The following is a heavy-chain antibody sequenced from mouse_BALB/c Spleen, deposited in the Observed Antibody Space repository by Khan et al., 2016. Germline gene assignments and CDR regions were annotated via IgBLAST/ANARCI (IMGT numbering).Heavy chain of an antibody. D-gene: IGHD2-4*01. V-gene: IGHV1-18*01. Sequence: EVQLQESDPDLVKPGASVKISCKASGYSFTAYYMYWVKQSHGKSLEWIGRINPNNGATTFNQKFKGKAILTVDKSSTTAYMELRSLASEDSAVYYCARDDCVNWGQGTTLTVSS. J-gene: IGHJ2*01. CDR2: INPNNGAT. CDR3: ARDDCVN. CDR1: GYSFTAYY.